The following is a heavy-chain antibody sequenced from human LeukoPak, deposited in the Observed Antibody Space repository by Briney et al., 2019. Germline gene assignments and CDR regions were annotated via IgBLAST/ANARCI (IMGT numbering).Heavy chain of an antibody. J-gene: IGHJ4*02. CDR2: INPNSGGT. D-gene: IGHD4-23*01. CDR3: ARDGGKSGFDY. Sequence: ASVKVSCKASGYTVTGYYMHWVRQAPGQGLEWMGWINPNSGGTNYSQKFQGRVTMTRGTSISTAYMELSRLRSDDTAVYYCARDGGKSGFDYWGQGTLVTVSS. V-gene: IGHV1-2*02. CDR1: GYTVTGYY.